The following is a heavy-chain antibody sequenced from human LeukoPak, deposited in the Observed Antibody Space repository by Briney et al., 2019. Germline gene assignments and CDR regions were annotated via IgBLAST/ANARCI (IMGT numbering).Heavy chain of an antibody. Sequence: SETLSLTCAVSGGSISSGGYSWSWIRQHPGKGLEWIGYIYYSGSTYYNPSLKSRLTILVDTSKNQFSLKLRSVTAADTAVYYCARDGEYSSGRYGIDYWGQGTLVTVSS. D-gene: IGHD6-19*01. J-gene: IGHJ4*02. CDR2: IYYSGST. CDR1: GGSISSGGYS. CDR3: ARDGEYSSGRYGIDY. V-gene: IGHV4-31*11.